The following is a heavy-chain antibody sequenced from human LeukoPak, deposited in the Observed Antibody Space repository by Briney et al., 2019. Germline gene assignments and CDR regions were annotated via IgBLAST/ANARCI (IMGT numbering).Heavy chain of an antibody. Sequence: PGGSLRLSCGASGFTFNRRGMHWVRQAPGKGLEWVSYISSSSSTIYYADSVKGRFTISRDDAKNSLYLQMNSLRAEDTAVYSCAREDWFDPWGQGTLVTVSS. CDR2: ISSSSSTI. CDR1: GFTFNRRG. CDR3: AREDWFDP. J-gene: IGHJ5*02. V-gene: IGHV3-48*01.